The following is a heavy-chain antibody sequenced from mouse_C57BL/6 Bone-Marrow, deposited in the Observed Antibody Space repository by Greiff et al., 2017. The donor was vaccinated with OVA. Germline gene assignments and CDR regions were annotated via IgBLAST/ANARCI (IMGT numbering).Heavy chain of an antibody. V-gene: IGHV2-9-1*01. D-gene: IGHD1-1*01. CDR3: ARKALIYYYGSSPMDY. Sequence: VKLMESGPGLVAPSQSLSITCTVSGFSLTSYAISWVRQPPGKGLEWLGVIWTGGGTNYNSAHKSRLSISKDNSKSQVFLKMNSLQTDDTARYYCARKALIYYYGSSPMDYWGQGTSVTVSS. CDR1: GFSLTSYA. CDR2: IWTGGGT. J-gene: IGHJ4*01.